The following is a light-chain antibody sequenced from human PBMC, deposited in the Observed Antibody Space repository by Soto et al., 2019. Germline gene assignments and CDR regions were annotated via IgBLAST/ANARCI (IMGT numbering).Light chain of an antibody. CDR1: QSVSSSY. J-gene: IGKJ3*01. V-gene: IGKV3-20*01. CDR2: GAS. CDR3: HQYGSSPT. Sequence: EIVLTQSPGTLSLSPGERATLSCRASQSVSSSYLAWYQQKPGQAPRLLIYGASSRGTGIPDRFSGSGSGTDFTLTISRLEPEDFAVYYCHQYGSSPTFGPGTKVDIK.